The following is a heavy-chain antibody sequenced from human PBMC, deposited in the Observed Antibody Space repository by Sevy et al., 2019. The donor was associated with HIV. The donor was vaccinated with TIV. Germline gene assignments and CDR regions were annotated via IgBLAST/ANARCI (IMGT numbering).Heavy chain of an antibody. CDR3: ARGGHGYVGIDY. CDR2: ITRSSSYI. CDR1: DFTFSSYS. D-gene: IGHD6-13*01. Sequence: GGSLRLSCAASDFTFSSYSMNWVRQAPGKGLEWVSSITRSSSYIYYADSVKGRFTISRDNAKNSLYLQMNSLRAEDTAVYYCARGGHGYVGIDYWGQGTLVTVSS. J-gene: IGHJ4*02. V-gene: IGHV3-21*01.